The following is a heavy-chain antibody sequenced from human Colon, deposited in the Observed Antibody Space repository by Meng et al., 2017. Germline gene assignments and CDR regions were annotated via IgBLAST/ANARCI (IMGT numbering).Heavy chain of an antibody. J-gene: IGHJ4*02. CDR3: AREGAVVTTIGGGYFDY. D-gene: IGHD2-21*02. V-gene: IGHV3-21*01. CDR1: GFTLTGYS. CDR2: ISSTTRYR. Sequence: EVQLVESGGGVVKPGGSLRLSWAASGFTLTGYSMNWFRRAPGKGLEWVSSISSTTRYRYYADSLKGRFTISRDNAKNSLYLQMNSLRAEDTAVYYCAREGAVVTTIGGGYFDYWGQGILVTVSS.